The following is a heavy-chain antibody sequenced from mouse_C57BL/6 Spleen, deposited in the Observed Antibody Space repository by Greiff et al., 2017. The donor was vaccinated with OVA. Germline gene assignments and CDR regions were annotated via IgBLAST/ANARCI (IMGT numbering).Heavy chain of an antibody. CDR1: GFTFSDYG. Sequence: VQLKESGGGLVQPGGSLKLSCAASGFTFSDYGMAWVRQAPRKGPEWVAFISNLAYSIYYADTVTGRFTISRENAKNTLYLEMSSLRSEDTAMYYCARHGNWDEGYAMDYWGQGTSVTVSS. J-gene: IGHJ4*01. CDR3: ARHGNWDEGYAMDY. D-gene: IGHD4-1*01. V-gene: IGHV5-15*01. CDR2: ISNLAYSI.